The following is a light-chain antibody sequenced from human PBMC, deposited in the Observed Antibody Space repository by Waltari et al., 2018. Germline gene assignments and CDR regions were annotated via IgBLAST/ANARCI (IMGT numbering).Light chain of an antibody. CDR1: QAISSA. CDR3: QEIYSSPRGA. V-gene: IGKV1-13*02. Sequence: AVQLTQSPSSLSASVGDRVTITCRASQAISSALAWYQQKPGKAPNHLIYDASNLESGVPSRFSGSGSETDFTLTISGLQPDDFATYYCQEIYSSPRGAFGQGTKLEIK. CDR2: DAS. J-gene: IGKJ2*01.